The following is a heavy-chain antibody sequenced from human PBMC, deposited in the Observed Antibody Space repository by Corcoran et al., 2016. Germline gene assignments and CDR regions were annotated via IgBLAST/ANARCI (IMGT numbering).Heavy chain of an antibody. J-gene: IGHJ4*02. CDR1: GFTFSSYW. CDR2: IKQDGSEK. Sequence: EVQLVESGGGLVQPGGSLRLSCAASGFTFSSYWMSWVRQAPGKGLEWVANIKQDGSEKYYVDSVKGRFTISRDNAKNSLYLQMNSLRAEDTAVYYCARTGDYDRRYYFDYWGQGTLVTVSS. D-gene: IGHD3-16*01. V-gene: IGHV3-7*01. CDR3: ARTGDYDRRYYFDY.